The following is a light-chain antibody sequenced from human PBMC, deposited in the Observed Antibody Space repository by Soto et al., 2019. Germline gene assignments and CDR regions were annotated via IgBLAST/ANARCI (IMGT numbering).Light chain of an antibody. CDR1: QSVDIN. J-gene: IGKJ1*01. V-gene: IGKV3-15*01. CDR2: GAS. CDR3: QQYNNRPPWT. Sequence: EIVMTQSPATLSVSPGERATLSCRASQSVDINLAWYQQKPSQTPRLLISGASTRATGIPARFSGSGSGTEFTLTISSLQSEDFAVYFCQQYNNRPPWTFGQGTKVEIK.